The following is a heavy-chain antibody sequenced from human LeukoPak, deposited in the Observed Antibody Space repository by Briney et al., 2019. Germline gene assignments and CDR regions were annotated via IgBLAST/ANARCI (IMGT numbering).Heavy chain of an antibody. D-gene: IGHD3-10*01. Sequence: SETLSLTCTVSGDSISSSTYYWGWIRQPPGKGLEWIGEMYHSGSTNYNPSLKSRVTISVDKSKNQFSLKLSSVTAADTAVYYCARRGYGSGKDWFDPWGQGTLVTVSS. CDR2: MYHSGST. V-gene: IGHV4-39*07. CDR1: GDSISSSTYY. J-gene: IGHJ5*02. CDR3: ARRGYGSGKDWFDP.